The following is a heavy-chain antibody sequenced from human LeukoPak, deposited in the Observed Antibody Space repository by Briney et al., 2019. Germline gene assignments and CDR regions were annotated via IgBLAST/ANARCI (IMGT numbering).Heavy chain of an antibody. V-gene: IGHV3-23*01. Sequence: PGGSLRLSCAASGFTFSSYAMSWVRQAPGKGLEWVSAISGSGGSTYYADSVKGRFTISRDNSKNTLYLQMNSLRAEDTAVYYCARDSSHYCSSTSCYEGMYYYYGMDVWGQGTTVTVSS. J-gene: IGHJ6*02. CDR3: ARDSSHYCSSTSCYEGMYYYYGMDV. CDR1: GFTFSSYA. D-gene: IGHD2-2*01. CDR2: ISGSGGST.